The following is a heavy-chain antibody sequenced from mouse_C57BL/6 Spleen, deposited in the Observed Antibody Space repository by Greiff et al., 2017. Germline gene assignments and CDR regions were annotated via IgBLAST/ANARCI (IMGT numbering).Heavy chain of an antibody. J-gene: IGHJ1*03. D-gene: IGHD4-1*01. V-gene: IGHV1-26*01. CDR3: ARPLTGPWYFDV. CDR1: GYTFTDYY. CDR2: INPNNGGT. Sequence: VQLQQSGPELVKPGASVKISCKASGYTFTDYYMNWVKQSHGKSLEWIGDINPNNGGTSYNQKFKGKATLTVDKSSSTAYMELRSLTSEDSAVYYCARPLTGPWYFDVWGTGTTVTVSS.